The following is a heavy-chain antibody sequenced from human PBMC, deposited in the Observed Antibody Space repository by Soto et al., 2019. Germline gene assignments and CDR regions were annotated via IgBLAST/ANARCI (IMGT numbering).Heavy chain of an antibody. Sequence: EVHLVESGGGLVQPGGSLRLSCAASGFTVSSKYMSWVRQAPGKGLEWVSLIQSGGPTYYADSVKGRFTISRDTSENTLHLQMDSLRAEDTAVYYWARDDVLCDGGSCYGVPLYVWGKGTTVTVSS. CDR3: ARDDVLCDGGSCYGVPLYV. V-gene: IGHV3-66*01. CDR2: IQSGGPT. D-gene: IGHD2-15*01. CDR1: GFTVSSKY. J-gene: IGHJ6*04.